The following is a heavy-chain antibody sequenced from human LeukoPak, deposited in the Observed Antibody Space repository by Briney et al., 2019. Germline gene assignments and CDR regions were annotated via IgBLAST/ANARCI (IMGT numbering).Heavy chain of an antibody. J-gene: IGHJ4*02. Sequence: TASETLSLTCFVSGGSISSYYWSWIRQPAGKGLEWIGRIDTSGNTNYNPSLKSRVTISVDTSKNQFSLKLTSVTAADTAVYYCARVSGYDWESFYDYWGQGTLVTVSS. CDR1: GGSISSYY. D-gene: IGHD5-12*01. CDR2: IDTSGNT. CDR3: ARVSGYDWESFYDY. V-gene: IGHV4-4*07.